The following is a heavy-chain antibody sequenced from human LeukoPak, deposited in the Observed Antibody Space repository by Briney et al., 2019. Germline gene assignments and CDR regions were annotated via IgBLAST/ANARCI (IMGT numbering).Heavy chain of an antibody. V-gene: IGHV4-59*01. CDR2: ISYSGRT. CDR3: ARDRELGY. J-gene: IGHJ4*02. D-gene: IGHD3-10*01. Sequence: SETLSLTCTVSGGSINSYYWSWIRQPPGKGLEWIGYISYSGRTNYNPSLKSRVTISVDTSKNQFSLKLTSVTAADTAVYYCARDRELGYWGQGTLVTVSS. CDR1: GGSINSYY.